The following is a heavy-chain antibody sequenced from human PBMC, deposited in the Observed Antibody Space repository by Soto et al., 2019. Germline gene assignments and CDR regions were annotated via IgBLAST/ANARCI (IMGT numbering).Heavy chain of an antibody. CDR3: TTDPVTMIVVVPSSG. Sequence: SGFTVSSNYMSWVRQAPGKGLEWVSVIYSGGTTDYAAPVKGRFTISRDDSKNTLYLQMNSLKTEDTAVYYCTTDPVTMIVVVPSSGWGQGTLVTVSS. J-gene: IGHJ4*02. CDR1: GFTVSSNY. V-gene: IGHV3-15*01. CDR2: IYSGGTT. D-gene: IGHD3-22*01.